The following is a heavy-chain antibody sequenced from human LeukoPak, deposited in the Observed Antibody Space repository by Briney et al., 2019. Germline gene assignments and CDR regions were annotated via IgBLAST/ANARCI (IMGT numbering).Heavy chain of an antibody. CDR3: ARVSSSWYQDWYFDR. Sequence: PSETLSLTCTVSGGSISSHDWTWIRQPAGKGLEWIGRIYISGSPNYNPSLKGRVTMSVDTSKNQFSLKLTSVTAAGTAVYYCARVSSSWYQDWYFDRWGRGTLVTVSS. V-gene: IGHV4-4*07. D-gene: IGHD6-13*01. CDR2: IYISGSP. J-gene: IGHJ2*01. CDR1: GGSISSHD.